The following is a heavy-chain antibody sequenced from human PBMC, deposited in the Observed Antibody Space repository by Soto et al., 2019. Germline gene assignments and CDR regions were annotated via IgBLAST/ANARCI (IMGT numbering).Heavy chain of an antibody. J-gene: IGHJ4*02. CDR1: GGSISSSSYY. V-gene: IGHV4-39*07. CDR2: IYYSGST. D-gene: IGHD6-19*01. CDR3: ASTAHSSGWYSGGFDY. Sequence: KTSETLSLTCTVSGGSISSSSYYWGWIRQPPGKGLEWIGSIYYSGSTYYNPSLKSRVTISVDTSKNQFSLKLSSVTAADTAVYYCASTAHSSGWYSGGFDYWGQGTLVTVS.